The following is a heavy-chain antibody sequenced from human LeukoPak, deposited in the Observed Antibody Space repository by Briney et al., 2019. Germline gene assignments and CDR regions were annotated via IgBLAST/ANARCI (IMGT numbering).Heavy chain of an antibody. CDR3: ARDLIVGATSPRGYFQH. V-gene: IGHV3-30-3*01. Sequence: GGSLRLSCEASGFTFSAYAMTWVRQAPGKGLEWVAVISYDGSNKYYADSVKGRFTISRDNSKNTLYLQMNSLRAEDTAVYYCARDLIVGATSPRGYFQHWGQGTLVTVSS. D-gene: IGHD1-26*01. J-gene: IGHJ1*01. CDR1: GFTFSAYA. CDR2: ISYDGSNK.